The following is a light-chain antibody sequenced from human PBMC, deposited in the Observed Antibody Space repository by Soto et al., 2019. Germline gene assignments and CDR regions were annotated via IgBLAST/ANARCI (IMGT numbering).Light chain of an antibody. CDR2: GAS. J-gene: IGKJ1*01. CDR3: QHYNRNMWS. Sequence: DIQMTQSPSTLSASVGGRVTITCRASQSVGTWVAWYQQKPGKAPKLLIFGASNLESGVPSRFSGSGSGTEFTLTIDTLPPADFAHYFCQHYNRNMWSFGPGTKVDIK. V-gene: IGKV1-5*01. CDR1: QSVGTW.